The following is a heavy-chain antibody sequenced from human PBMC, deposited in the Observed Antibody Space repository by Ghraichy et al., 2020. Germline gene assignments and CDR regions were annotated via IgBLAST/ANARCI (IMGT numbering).Heavy chain of an antibody. V-gene: IGHV4-39*01. CDR2: IYYSGST. CDR1: GGSISSSSYY. J-gene: IGHJ4*02. D-gene: IGHD6-19*01. CDR3: ARRIAVAGTRPFDY. Sequence: SETLSLTCTVSGGSISSSSYYWGWIRQPPGKGLEWIGSIYYSGSTYYNPSLKSRVTISVDTSKNQFSLKLSSVTAADTAVYYCARRIAVAGTRPFDYWGQGTLVTVSS.